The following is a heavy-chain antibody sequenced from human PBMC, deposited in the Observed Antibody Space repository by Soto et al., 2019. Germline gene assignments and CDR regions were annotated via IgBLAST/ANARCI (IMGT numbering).Heavy chain of an antibody. V-gene: IGHV3-13*01. CDR3: ARDRYYDILTGYYYYYGMDV. CDR2: IGTAGDT. J-gene: IGHJ6*02. Sequence: SLRLSCAASGFTFSSYDMHWVRQATGKGLEWVSAIGTAGDTYYPGSVKGRFTISRENAKNSLYLQMNSLRAGDTAVYYCARDRYYDILTGYYYYYGMDVWGQGTTVTVSS. D-gene: IGHD3-9*01. CDR1: GFTFSSYD.